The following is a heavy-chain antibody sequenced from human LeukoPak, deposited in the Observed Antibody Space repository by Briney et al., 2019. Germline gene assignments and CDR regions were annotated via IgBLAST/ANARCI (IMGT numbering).Heavy chain of an antibody. J-gene: IGHJ4*02. CDR2: IYPGDSDT. V-gene: IGHV5-51*01. D-gene: IGHD3-22*01. CDR1: GYSFTSYW. Sequence: GESLKISCKGSGYSFTSYWIGWVRQMPGKGLEWMGIIYPGDSDTRYSPSFQGQVTISADKSISTAYLQWSSLKASDTAMHYCARLHDSSGYYYGAFDYWGQGTLVTVSS. CDR3: ARLHDSSGYYYGAFDY.